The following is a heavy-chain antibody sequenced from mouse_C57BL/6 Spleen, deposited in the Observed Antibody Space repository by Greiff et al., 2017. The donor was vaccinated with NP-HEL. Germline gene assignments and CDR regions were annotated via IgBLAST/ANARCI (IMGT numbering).Heavy chain of an antibody. Sequence: QVQLQQSGAELVKPGASVKMSCKASGYTFTSYWITWVKQRPGQGLEWIGDIYPGSGSTNYNEKFKSKATLTVDTSSSTAYMQLSSLTSEDSAVYYCARSPLFGSSLNWYFDVWGTGTTVTVSS. V-gene: IGHV1-55*01. D-gene: IGHD1-1*01. J-gene: IGHJ1*03. CDR3: ARSPLFGSSLNWYFDV. CDR1: GYTFTSYW. CDR2: IYPGSGST.